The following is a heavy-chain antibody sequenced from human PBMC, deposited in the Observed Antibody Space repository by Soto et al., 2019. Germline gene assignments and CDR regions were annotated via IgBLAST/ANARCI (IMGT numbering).Heavy chain of an antibody. Sequence: GGSLRLSCAASGFTFSYSYMSWIRQAPGKGLEWISYITFSGNTVYYADSLKGRFTISRDNAKNSLYLQMNRLRAEDTAVYYCARVSWREKYGMDVWGQGTTVTVSS. CDR1: GFTFSYSY. CDR3: ARVSWREKYGMDV. J-gene: IGHJ6*02. CDR2: ITFSGNTV. V-gene: IGHV3-11*01.